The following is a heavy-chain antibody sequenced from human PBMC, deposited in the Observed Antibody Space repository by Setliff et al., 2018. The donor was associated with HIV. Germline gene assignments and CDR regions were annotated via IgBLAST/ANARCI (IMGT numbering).Heavy chain of an antibody. D-gene: IGHD3-9*01. V-gene: IGHV4-39*01. Sequence: SETLSLTCTVSGGSIRSTSYYWGWTRQPPGTGLEWIGSIPSSGNTYYNPSLKSRVTTSVDTPKHQFSLKLNSVTAADTAGYYCAKTIGRYFDIFDNWGQGTLVTVSS. CDR2: IPSSGNT. CDR3: AKTIGRYFDIFDN. CDR1: GGSIRSTSYY. J-gene: IGHJ4*02.